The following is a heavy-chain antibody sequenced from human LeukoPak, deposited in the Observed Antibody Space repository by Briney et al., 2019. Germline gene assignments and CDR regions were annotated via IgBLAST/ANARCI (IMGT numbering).Heavy chain of an antibody. V-gene: IGHV4-59*01. CDR2: IYYSGST. D-gene: IGHD6-13*01. CDR1: GDSISSYY. J-gene: IGHJ4*02. CDR3: ARYSSSWHNFDS. Sequence: TSETLSLTCTVSGDSISSYYWSWIRQSPGKGLEWIGYIYYSGSTRYNPSLKSRITISGDTSKNQFSLKLTSVTTADTAVYFCARYSSSWHNFDSWGQGTLVTVSS.